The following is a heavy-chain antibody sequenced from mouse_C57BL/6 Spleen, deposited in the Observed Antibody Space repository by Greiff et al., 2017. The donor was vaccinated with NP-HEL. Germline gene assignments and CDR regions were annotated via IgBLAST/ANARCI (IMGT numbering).Heavy chain of an antibody. CDR3: ERSGEGPFAY. CDR1: GYTFTSYT. CDR2: INPSSGYT. V-gene: IGHV1-4*01. D-gene: IGHD3-1*01. J-gene: IGHJ3*01. Sequence: VQLQQSGAELARPGASVKMSCKASGYTFTSYTMHWVKQRPGQGLEWIGYINPSSGYTKYNQKFKDKATLTADKSSSTAYMQLSSLTSEDSAVYYCERSGEGPFAYWGQGTLVTVSA.